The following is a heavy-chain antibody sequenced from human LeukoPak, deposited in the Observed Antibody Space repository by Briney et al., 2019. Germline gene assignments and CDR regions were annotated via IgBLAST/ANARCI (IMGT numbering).Heavy chain of an antibody. CDR2: ISGSGGST. V-gene: IGHV3-23*01. CDR1: GFTFSSYA. Sequence: QPGGSLRLSCAASGFTFSSYAMSWVRQAPGKGLEWVSAISGSGGSTYYADSVKGRFTISRDNSKSTLYLQMNSLRAEDTAVYYCAREGSGSYSGSMDYWGQGTLATVSS. CDR3: AREGSGSYSGSMDY. J-gene: IGHJ4*02. D-gene: IGHD1-26*01.